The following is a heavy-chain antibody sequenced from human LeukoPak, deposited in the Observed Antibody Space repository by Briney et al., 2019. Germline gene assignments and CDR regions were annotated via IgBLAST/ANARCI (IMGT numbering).Heavy chain of an antibody. CDR1: GFTFSNSA. D-gene: IGHD1-7*01. CDR2: LSSGGGST. CDR3: AKETYNWKYLFDY. V-gene: IGHV3-23*01. J-gene: IGHJ4*02. Sequence: GGSLRLSCAASGFTFSNSAMSWVRQAPGKGPEWVSALSSGGGSTYYADSVKGRFTISRDNSKNTLYLQMNSLRAEDTAVYYCAKETYNWKYLFDYWGQGTLVTVSS.